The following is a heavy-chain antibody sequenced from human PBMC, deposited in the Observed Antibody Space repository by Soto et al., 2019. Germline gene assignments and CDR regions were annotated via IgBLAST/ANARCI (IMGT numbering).Heavy chain of an antibody. CDR1: GFTLSDHY. J-gene: IGHJ3*01. D-gene: IGHD1-26*01. CDR3: TRWPSPTVDV. V-gene: IGHV3-72*01. CDR2: SRNKADSYTT. Sequence: EVQLVESGGGLVQPGGSLRLSCAASGFTLSDHYVDWVRQTPGTGLEWVARSRNKADSYTTEYAACVKGRFIISRDESKNSLYLQMNSLKTEETAVYQCTRWPSPTVDVWCQGTAVTAS.